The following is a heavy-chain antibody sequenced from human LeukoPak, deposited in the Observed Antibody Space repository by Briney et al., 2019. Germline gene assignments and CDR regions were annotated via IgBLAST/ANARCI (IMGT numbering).Heavy chain of an antibody. CDR2: ISISSSYI. D-gene: IGHD3-3*01. Sequence: GGSLRLSCEASGFTFSSYSMNWVRQAPGKGLEWVSSISISSSYIYYADSVKGRFTISRDNAKNSLYLQMNSLRAEDTAVYYCARVKGYDFWSDRPHDDAFDIWGQGTMVTVFS. J-gene: IGHJ3*02. CDR1: GFTFSSYS. CDR3: ARVKGYDFWSDRPHDDAFDI. V-gene: IGHV3-21*01.